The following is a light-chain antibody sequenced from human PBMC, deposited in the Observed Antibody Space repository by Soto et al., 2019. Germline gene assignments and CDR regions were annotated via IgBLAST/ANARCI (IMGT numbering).Light chain of an antibody. V-gene: IGLV1-40*01. J-gene: IGLJ2*01. CDR3: QSYDISLSVSVI. Sequence: QSVLTQPPSVSGAPGQRVTISCTGSSSNIGAGYDVQWYQQLPGAAPKLLIFGNSNRPSGVPDRFSGSRSGTSASLAITGLQAEDEADYFRQSYDISLSVSVIFGGGTKLTVL. CDR2: GNS. CDR1: SSNIGAGYD.